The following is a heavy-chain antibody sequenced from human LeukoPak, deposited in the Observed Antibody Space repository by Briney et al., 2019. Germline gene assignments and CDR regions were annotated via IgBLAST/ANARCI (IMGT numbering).Heavy chain of an antibody. D-gene: IGHD3-3*01. Sequence: GGSLRLSCAASGFTFSSYWMSWVRQAPGKGLEWVANIKQDGSEKYYVDSVKGRFTISRDNAKNSLYLQMNSLRAEDTAVYYCARDSAYYDFWSGYYHWGQGTLVTVSS. CDR3: ARDSAYYDFWSGYYH. CDR1: GFTFSSYW. J-gene: IGHJ5*02. V-gene: IGHV3-7*01. CDR2: IKQDGSEK.